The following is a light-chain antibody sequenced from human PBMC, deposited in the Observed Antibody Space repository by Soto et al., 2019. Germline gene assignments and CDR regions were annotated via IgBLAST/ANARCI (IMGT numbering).Light chain of an antibody. CDR2: DAS. V-gene: IGKV1D-12*01. Sequence: DIQMTQSPSSVSASIGDRVTITCRASQGVGNWLAWYQQKPGKAPKLLIYDASTLQSGVPSRFSGSGSGTDFTLSISSLQPEDFATYYCEQGGSFPLTYGGGTKVEI. CDR3: EQGGSFPLT. J-gene: IGKJ4*01. CDR1: QGVGNW.